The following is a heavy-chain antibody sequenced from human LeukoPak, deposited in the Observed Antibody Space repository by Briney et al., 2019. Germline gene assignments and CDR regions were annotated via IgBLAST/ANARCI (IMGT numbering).Heavy chain of an antibody. Sequence: SETLSLTCAVYGGSFSGYYWSWIRQPPGKGLEWIGEINHSGSTNYNPSLKSRVTISVDTSKNQFSLKLSSVTAADTAVYYCARGVEDSSGYPNWFDPWGQGTLVTVSS. D-gene: IGHD3-22*01. J-gene: IGHJ5*02. CDR3: ARGVEDSSGYPNWFDP. V-gene: IGHV4-34*01. CDR2: INHSGST. CDR1: GGSFSGYY.